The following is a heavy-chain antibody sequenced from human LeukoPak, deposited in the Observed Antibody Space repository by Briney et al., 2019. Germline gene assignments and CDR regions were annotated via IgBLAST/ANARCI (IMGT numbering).Heavy chain of an antibody. CDR1: GFTFSSYW. CDR2: IKTDGSST. D-gene: IGHD2-15*01. V-gene: IGHV3-74*01. Sequence: GGSQRLSCAASGFTFSSYWMHWVRQAPGKGLVWVSYIKTDGSSTSYADSVKGRFTISRDNAKNTLYLQMNSLRAEDTAVYYCARDLSQGYDYWGQGSLLTVSS. CDR3: ARDLSQGYDY. J-gene: IGHJ4*02.